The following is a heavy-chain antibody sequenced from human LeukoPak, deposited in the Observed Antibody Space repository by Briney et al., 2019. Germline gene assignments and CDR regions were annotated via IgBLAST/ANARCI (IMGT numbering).Heavy chain of an antibody. J-gene: IGHJ4*02. CDR3: VRNPGVGSSWYRLHY. CDR2: ISYDGSNT. D-gene: IGHD6-13*01. V-gene: IGHV3-30-3*01. Sequence: PGRSLRLSCVASGITFINHAMDWVRQAPGKGLEWVAVISYDGSNTYYADSVKGRFTISRDNSKSTLYLQMNSLRLEDTAVYYCVRNPGVGSSWYRLHYWGQGTLVTVSS. CDR1: GITFINHA.